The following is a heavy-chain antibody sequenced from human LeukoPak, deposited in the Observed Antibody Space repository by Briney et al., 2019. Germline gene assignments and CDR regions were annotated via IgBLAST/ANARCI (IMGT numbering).Heavy chain of an antibody. CDR3: ARVGGYDPKYYYYYYYMDV. D-gene: IGHD5-12*01. J-gene: IGHJ6*03. Sequence: SETLSLTCAVSGGSISSHYWSWIRQPPGKGLEWIGYIYYSGSTNYNPSLKSRVTISVDTSKNQFSLKLSSVTAADTAVYYCARVGGYDPKYYYYYYYMDVWGKGTTVTVSS. CDR2: IYYSGST. V-gene: IGHV4-59*11. CDR1: GGSISSHY.